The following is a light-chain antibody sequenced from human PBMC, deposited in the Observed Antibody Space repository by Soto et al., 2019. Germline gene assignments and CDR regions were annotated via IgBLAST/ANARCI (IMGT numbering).Light chain of an antibody. J-gene: IGKJ2*03. Sequence: DIQTTQSPSTLTASVGDRVTITCRASQSVTNFLAWYQQKPGKAPKLLIYDASTLEDGVPSRFSGSGSGTQFTLTISSVQPDDYATYYCQQYNDWSSRFGQGTKLEIK. CDR1: QSVTNF. V-gene: IGKV1-5*01. CDR2: DAS. CDR3: QQYNDWSSR.